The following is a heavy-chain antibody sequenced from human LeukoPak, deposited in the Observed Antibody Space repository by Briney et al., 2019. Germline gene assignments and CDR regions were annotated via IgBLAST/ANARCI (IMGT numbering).Heavy chain of an antibody. V-gene: IGHV3-23*01. Sequence: QPGGSLTLSCAASGFPLSSYAMSWVRQAPRKGLDWVSAISGSGGSTYYADCVTGRYTISRDNSRKTLYLQMNSLRAEDTAVYYCAKGLTIFGVVRDAFDIWGQGTMVTVSS. CDR1: GFPLSSYA. D-gene: IGHD3-3*01. J-gene: IGHJ3*02. CDR2: ISGSGGST. CDR3: AKGLTIFGVVRDAFDI.